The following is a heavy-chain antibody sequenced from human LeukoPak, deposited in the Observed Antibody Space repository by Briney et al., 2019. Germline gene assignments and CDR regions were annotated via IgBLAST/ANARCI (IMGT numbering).Heavy chain of an antibody. D-gene: IGHD3-10*01. CDR3: ARDQDVGGWQSEGYFDY. Sequence: ASVKVSCKASGYTFTSYYMHWVRQAPGQGLEWMGIINPSGGSTSYAQKFQGRVTMTRDTSTSTVYMELSSLRSEDTAVYYCARDQDVGGWQSEGYFDYWGQGTLVTVSS. J-gene: IGHJ4*02. CDR1: GYTFTSYY. V-gene: IGHV1-46*01. CDR2: INPSGGST.